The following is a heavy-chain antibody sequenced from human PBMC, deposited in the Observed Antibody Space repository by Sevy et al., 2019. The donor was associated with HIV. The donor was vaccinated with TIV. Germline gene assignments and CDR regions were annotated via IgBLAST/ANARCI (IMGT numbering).Heavy chain of an antibody. J-gene: IGHJ4*02. V-gene: IGHV4-30-4*01. CDR3: AYKRGYSHGPFDY. CDR1: GGSLSSSDSY. CDR2: IQYTGGT. Sequence: SEILSLTCTVSGGSLSSSDSYWSWIRQPPGNGLEWLGYIQYTGGTYYNPFLKSRVAMSVDTPEEQFSLRLSFLTAADTALYYCAYKRGYSHGPFDYWGQGILVTVSS. D-gene: IGHD5-12*01.